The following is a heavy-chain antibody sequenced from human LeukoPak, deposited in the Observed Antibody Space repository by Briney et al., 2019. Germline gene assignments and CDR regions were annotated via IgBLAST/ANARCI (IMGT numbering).Heavy chain of an antibody. V-gene: IGHV4-59*12. CDR3: ARGRGYSSSWYLLAGNWFDP. Sequence: PSETLSLTCTVSGGSISSYYWSWIRQPPGKGLEWIGYIYYSGSTNYNPSLKSRVTISVDTSKNQFSLKLSSVTAADTAVYYCARGRGYSSSWYLLAGNWFDPWGQGTLVTVSS. CDR1: GGSISSYY. D-gene: IGHD6-13*01. J-gene: IGHJ5*02. CDR2: IYYSGST.